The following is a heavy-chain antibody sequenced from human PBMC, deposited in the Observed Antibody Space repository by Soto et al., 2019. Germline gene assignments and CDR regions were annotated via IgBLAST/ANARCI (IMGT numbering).Heavy chain of an antibody. CDR1: GFTFDDYT. J-gene: IGHJ6*02. CDR3: AKDTSAGWPAYGMDV. Sequence: GGSLRLSCVASGFTFDDYTMHWVRQAPGKGLEWVSLISWDGGSTYYADSVKGRFTISRDNSKNSLYLQMNSLRTEDTALYYCAKDTSAGWPAYGMDVWGQGTTVTVSS. D-gene: IGHD6-19*01. CDR2: ISWDGGST. V-gene: IGHV3-43*01.